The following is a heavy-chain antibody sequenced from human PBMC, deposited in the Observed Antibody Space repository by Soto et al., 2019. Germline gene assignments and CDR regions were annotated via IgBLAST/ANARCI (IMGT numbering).Heavy chain of an antibody. D-gene: IGHD6-13*01. CDR3: ARLSEYAARDY. V-gene: IGHV4-59*08. CDR2: IYYIGST. J-gene: IGHJ4*02. CDR1: GGSISSYY. Sequence: QVQLQESGPGLVKPSETLSLTCTVSGGSISSYYWSWIRQPPGKGLEWIGYIYYIGSTNYNPSLKAHVTLSADTSNHLFSLKLSSVTSPDTAVYYCARLSEYAARDYWGQGTLVTFSS.